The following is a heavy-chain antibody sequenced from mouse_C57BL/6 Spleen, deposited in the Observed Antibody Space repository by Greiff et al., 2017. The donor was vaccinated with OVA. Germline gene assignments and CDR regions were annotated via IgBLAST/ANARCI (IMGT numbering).Heavy chain of an antibody. CDR2: IHPNSGST. V-gene: IGHV1-64*01. D-gene: IGHD2-4*01. CDR1: GYTFTSYW. J-gene: IGHJ1*03. CDR3: ARVGLRRGFDV. Sequence: QVQLQQPGAELVKPGASVKLSCKASGYTFTSYWMHWVKQRPGQGLEWIGMIHPNSGSTNYNEKFKSKATLTVDKSSSTAYMQLSSLTSEDSAVYYCARVGLRRGFDVWGTGTTVTVSS.